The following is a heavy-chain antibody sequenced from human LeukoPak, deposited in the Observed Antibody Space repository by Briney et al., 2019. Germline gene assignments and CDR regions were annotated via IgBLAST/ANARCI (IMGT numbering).Heavy chain of an antibody. J-gene: IGHJ5*02. V-gene: IGHV4-59*11. CDR2: MYYSGTS. CDR3: ARGDWFDP. Sequence: PSETLSLTCTVSGGSISSHYWSWIRQPPGKGLEWIGYMYYSGTSNYNRSLKSRVTMSVDMSKNHLSLKLRSVTAADTAVYYCARGDWFDPWGQGTLVIVSP. CDR1: GGSISSHY.